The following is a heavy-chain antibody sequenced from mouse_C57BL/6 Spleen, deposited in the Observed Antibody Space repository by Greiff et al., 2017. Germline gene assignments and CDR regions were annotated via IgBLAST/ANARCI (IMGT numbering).Heavy chain of an antibody. CDR2: IDPSDSYT. CDR1: GYTFTSYW. J-gene: IGHJ1*03. CDR3: ARRDYGSSHWYFDV. D-gene: IGHD1-1*01. V-gene: IGHV1-69*01. Sequence: QVQLQQPGAELVMPGASVKLSCKASGYTFTSYWMHWVKQRPGQGLEWIGEIDPSDSYTNYNQKFKGKSTLTVDKSSSTAYMQLSSLTSEDSAVYYCARRDYGSSHWYFDVWGTGTTGTVSS.